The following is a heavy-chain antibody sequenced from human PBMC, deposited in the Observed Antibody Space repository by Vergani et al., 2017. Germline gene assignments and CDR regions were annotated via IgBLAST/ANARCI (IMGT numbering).Heavy chain of an antibody. V-gene: IGHV1-69*04. J-gene: IGHJ5*02. CDR1: GGTFSSYT. Sequence: QVQLVQSGAEVKKPGSSVKVSCKASGGTFSSYTISWVRQAPGQGLEWMGRIIPILGIANYAQKFQGRVTITADKSTSTAYMELSSLRSEDTAVYYCARASDTARWAYNWFDPWGQGTLVTVSS. CDR2: IIPILGIA. CDR3: ARASDTARWAYNWFDP. D-gene: IGHD5-18*01.